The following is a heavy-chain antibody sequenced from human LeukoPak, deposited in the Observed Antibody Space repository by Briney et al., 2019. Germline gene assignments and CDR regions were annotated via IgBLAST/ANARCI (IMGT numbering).Heavy chain of an antibody. CDR1: GFTFSSYA. CDR3: ARDPEYYYDSSGQTGGS. CDR2: VSSRGTRI. J-gene: IGHJ5*02. D-gene: IGHD3-22*01. V-gene: IGHV3-11*04. Sequence: KPGRSLRLSCAASGFTFSSYAMSWIRQAPGKGLEWVSYVSSRGTRIYYSDSVKGRFTISRDNAKNSLYLQMNSLRAEDTAVYYCARDPEYYYDSSGQTGGSWGQGTLVTVSS.